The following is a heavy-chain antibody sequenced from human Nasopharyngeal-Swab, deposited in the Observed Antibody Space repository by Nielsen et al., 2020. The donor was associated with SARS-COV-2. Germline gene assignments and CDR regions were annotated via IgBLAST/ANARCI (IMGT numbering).Heavy chain of an antibody. Sequence: SGPTLVKPTLTLTLTCTFSGFSPSTSGVGVGWIRQPPGKALEWLALIYWDDDKRYSPSLKSRLTITKDTSKNQVVLTMTNMDPVDTATYYCAHRLVGATNNWFDPWGQGTLVTVSS. D-gene: IGHD1-26*01. CDR1: GFSPSTSGVG. V-gene: IGHV2-5*02. CDR3: AHRLVGATNNWFDP. CDR2: IYWDDDK. J-gene: IGHJ5*02.